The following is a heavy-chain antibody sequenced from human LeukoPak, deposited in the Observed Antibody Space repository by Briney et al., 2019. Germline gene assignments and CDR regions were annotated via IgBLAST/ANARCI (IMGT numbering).Heavy chain of an antibody. Sequence: SETLSLTCTVSGGPLSSNYWSWFRQPPGKGLEWIGYIYYSGSPKYNPSLRSRVTISVDTSKNQFSLKLSSVTAADTAVYYCAKELYYQGSGVLFDPWGQGTQVILSS. V-gene: IGHV4-59*13. J-gene: IGHJ5*02. D-gene: IGHD3-10*01. CDR1: GGPLSSNY. CDR2: IYYSGSP. CDR3: AKELYYQGSGVLFDP.